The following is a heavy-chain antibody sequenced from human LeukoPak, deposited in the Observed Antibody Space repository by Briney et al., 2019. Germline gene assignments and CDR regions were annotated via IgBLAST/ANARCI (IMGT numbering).Heavy chain of an antibody. CDR2: IIPIFGTA. CDR1: GGTFSSYA. V-gene: IGHV1-69*05. J-gene: IGHJ4*02. Sequence: SVKVSCKASGGTFSSYAISWVRQAPGQGLEWMGGIIPIFGTANYAEKFQGRVTITTDESTSTAYMELSSLRSEDTAVYYCAGIDTMVRGVATQLRYWGQGTLVTVSS. D-gene: IGHD3-10*01. CDR3: AGIDTMVRGVATQLRY.